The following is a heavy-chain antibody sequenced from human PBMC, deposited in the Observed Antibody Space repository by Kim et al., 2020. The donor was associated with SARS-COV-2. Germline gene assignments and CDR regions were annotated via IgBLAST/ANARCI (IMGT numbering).Heavy chain of an antibody. CDR2: FSYSGTT. J-gene: IGHJ6*01. CDR3: ARVLGATTSSYYYYYGL. CDR1: GGSISSHF. Sequence: SETLSLTCTVSGGSISSHFWSWIRQPPGKGLEWIGYFSYSGTTIYNPSLKRRVTIPADTSKNQLSLKVISVTAADTAVYYCARVLGATTSSYYYYYGL. V-gene: IGHV4-59*11. D-gene: IGHD5-12*01.